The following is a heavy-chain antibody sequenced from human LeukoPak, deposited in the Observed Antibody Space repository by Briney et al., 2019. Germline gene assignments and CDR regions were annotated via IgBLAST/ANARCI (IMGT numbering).Heavy chain of an antibody. J-gene: IGHJ6*02. Sequence: SETLSLTCTVSGGSISSGSYYWSWIRQPAGKGLEWIGRIYTSGSTNYNPSLESRVTISVDTSKNQFSLKLSSVTAADTAVYYCAGAVAGTSPYYYYYGMDVWGQGTTVTVSS. D-gene: IGHD6-19*01. CDR2: IYTSGST. V-gene: IGHV4-61*02. CDR1: GGSISSGSYY. CDR3: AGAVAGTSPYYYYYGMDV.